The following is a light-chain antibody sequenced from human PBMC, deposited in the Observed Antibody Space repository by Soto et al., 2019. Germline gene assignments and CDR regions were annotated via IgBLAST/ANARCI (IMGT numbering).Light chain of an antibody. J-gene: IGLJ3*02. CDR2: EVS. Sequence: QPVLTQPASVSGSPGQSITISCTGTSSDVGGYNYVSWYQQHPGKAPKLMIYEVSDRPSGVSNRFSGSKSGNTASLASLAISGLQAEDEADYYCSLYTSSSTLEMFGGGTKLTVL. CDR1: SSDVGGYNY. V-gene: IGLV2-14*01. CDR3: SLYTSSSTLEM.